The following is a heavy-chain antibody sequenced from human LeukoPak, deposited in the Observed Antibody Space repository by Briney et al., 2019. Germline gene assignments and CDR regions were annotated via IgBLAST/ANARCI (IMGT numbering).Heavy chain of an antibody. Sequence: SETLSLTCAVYGGSFSGYYWSWIRQPPGKGLEWIGEINHSGCTNYNPSLKSRVTISVDTSKNQFSLKLSSVTAADTAVYYCARDGYDFWSGYHFDYWGQGTLVTVSS. D-gene: IGHD3-3*01. CDR3: ARDGYDFWSGYHFDY. V-gene: IGHV4-34*01. CDR1: GGSFSGYY. J-gene: IGHJ4*02. CDR2: INHSGCT.